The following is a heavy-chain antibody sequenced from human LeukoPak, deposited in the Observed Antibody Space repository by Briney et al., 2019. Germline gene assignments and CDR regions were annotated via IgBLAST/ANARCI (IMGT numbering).Heavy chain of an antibody. CDR1: GFTFSSYW. V-gene: IGHV3-7*01. CDR2: INKDGGEK. J-gene: IGHJ4*02. Sequence: GGSLRLSCAASGFTFSSYWMSWVRQAPGKGLEWVANINKDGGEKYYVDSVKGRFTISRDNAKNSLYLQMNSLRAEDTAVYYCARDRGGDSSGFYPDYWGQGTLVTVSS. CDR3: ARDRGGDSSGFYPDY. D-gene: IGHD3-22*01.